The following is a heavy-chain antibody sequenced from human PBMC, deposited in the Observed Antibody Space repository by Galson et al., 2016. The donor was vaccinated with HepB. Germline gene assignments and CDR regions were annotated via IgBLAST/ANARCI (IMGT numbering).Heavy chain of an antibody. CDR1: EFTVSSHY. D-gene: IGHD5-12*01. CDR2: IYSGGYT. J-gene: IGHJ4*02. CDR3: AKRGATTRLWDYFDY. V-gene: IGHV3-66*01. Sequence: SLRLSCAASEFTVSSHYMSWVRQAPGKGLEWVSVIYSGGYTFYADSVKGRFTVSRDNSKNTLFLQMNSLRAEDTAVYYGAKRGATTRLWDYFDYWGQGTLVTVSS.